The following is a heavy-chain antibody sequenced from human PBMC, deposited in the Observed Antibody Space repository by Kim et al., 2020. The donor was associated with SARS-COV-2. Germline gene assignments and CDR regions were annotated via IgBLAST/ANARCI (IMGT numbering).Heavy chain of an antibody. CDR1: GYTFTSYA. D-gene: IGHD3-9*01. CDR3: ARDLGGYFDWLAGNDAFDI. J-gene: IGHJ3*02. Sequence: ASVKVSCKASGYTFTSYAMHWVRQAPGQRLEWMGWINAGNGNTKYSQKFQGRVTITRDTSASTAYMELSSLRSEDTAVYYCARDLGGYFDWLAGNDAFDIWGQGTMVTVSS. CDR2: INAGNGNT. V-gene: IGHV1-3*01.